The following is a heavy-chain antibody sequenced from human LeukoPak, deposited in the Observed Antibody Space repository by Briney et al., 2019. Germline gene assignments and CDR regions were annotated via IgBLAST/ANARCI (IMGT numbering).Heavy chain of an antibody. CDR2: IIPIFGTA. D-gene: IGHD3-22*01. Sequence: SVKVSCKASGGTFSSYAISWVRQAPGQGLEWMGGIIPIFGTANYAQKFQGRVTITADESTSTAYMELSSLRSEDTAVYYCARSYDSSGYISYYFDYWGQGTLVTVSS. CDR1: GGTFSSYA. V-gene: IGHV1-69*13. J-gene: IGHJ4*02. CDR3: ARSYDSSGYISYYFDY.